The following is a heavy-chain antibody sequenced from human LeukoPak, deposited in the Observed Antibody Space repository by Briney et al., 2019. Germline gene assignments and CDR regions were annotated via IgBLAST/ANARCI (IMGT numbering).Heavy chain of an antibody. D-gene: IGHD3-10*01. CDR2: IYYSGST. J-gene: IGHJ4*02. CDR3: ARGEYYGSGSYYDY. CDR1: GGSISSGDYY. V-gene: IGHV4-30-4*01. Sequence: SETLSLTCTVSGGSISSGDYYWSWIRQPPGKGLEWIGYIYYSGSTSYNASLKSRVTISVDTSKNQFSLKLSSVTAVDAAVYFCARGEYYGSGSYYDYWGQGTLVTVSS.